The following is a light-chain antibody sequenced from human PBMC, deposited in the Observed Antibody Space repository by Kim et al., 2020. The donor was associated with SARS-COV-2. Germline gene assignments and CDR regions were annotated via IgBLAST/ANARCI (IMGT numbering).Light chain of an antibody. J-gene: IGLJ1*01. Sequence: QSVLTQPPSVSGAPGQRVTISCTGSSSNIGAGYDVHWYQQLPGTAPKLLMYDNSNRPSGVPDRFSGSKSATSASLAITGLQAEDEADYYCQSYDSSLSGYVFGAGTKVTVL. CDR2: DNS. V-gene: IGLV1-40*01. CDR1: SSNIGAGYD. CDR3: QSYDSSLSGYV.